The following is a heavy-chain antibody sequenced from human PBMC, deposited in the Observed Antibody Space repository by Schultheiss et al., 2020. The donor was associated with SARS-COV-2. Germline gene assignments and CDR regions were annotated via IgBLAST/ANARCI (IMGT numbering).Heavy chain of an antibody. CDR1: GFTFSSYA. CDR2: INHSGST. J-gene: IGHJ4*02. V-gene: IGHV4-34*01. D-gene: IGHD6-19*01. CDR3: ARAGVAGTFVDY. Sequence: GSLRLSCAASGFTFSSYAMSWVRQAPGKGLEWIGEINHSGSTYYNPSLKSRVTISVDTSKNQFSLKLSSVTAADTAVYYCARAGVAGTFVDYWGQGTLVTVSS.